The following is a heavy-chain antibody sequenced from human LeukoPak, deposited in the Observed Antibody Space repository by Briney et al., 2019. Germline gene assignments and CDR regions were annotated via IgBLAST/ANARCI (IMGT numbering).Heavy chain of an antibody. D-gene: IGHD3-22*01. CDR3: ARHRLPRVYYDSSGYYHDASDI. CDR1: GYTFTSYG. V-gene: IGHV1-18*01. Sequence: ASVKVSCKASGYTFTSYGINWVRQAPGQGLEWMGWISGYNGNTNYAQKLQGRVTMTTDTSTRTAYMELRSLRSDDTAMYYCARHRLPRVYYDSSGYYHDASDIWGQGTMVTVSS. J-gene: IGHJ3*02. CDR2: ISGYNGNT.